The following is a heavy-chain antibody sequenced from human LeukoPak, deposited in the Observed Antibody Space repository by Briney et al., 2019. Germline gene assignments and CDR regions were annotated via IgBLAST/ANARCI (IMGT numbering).Heavy chain of an antibody. CDR3: ARDSSGGGGY. J-gene: IGHJ4*02. CDR2: ISSSGSDI. V-gene: IGHV3-21*01. Sequence: KTGGTLRLSCAASGFTFSSYAMSWVRLAPGKGLEWVSSISSSGSDIYYADSVKGRFTISRDNAKNSLYLQMNSLRAEDTAVYYCARDSSGGGGYWGQGTLVTVSS. CDR1: GFTFSSYA. D-gene: IGHD6-19*01.